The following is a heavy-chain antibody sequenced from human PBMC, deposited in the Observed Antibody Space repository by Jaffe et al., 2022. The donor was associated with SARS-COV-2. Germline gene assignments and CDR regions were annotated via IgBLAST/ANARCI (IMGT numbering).Heavy chain of an antibody. CDR3: ARGGFTVVAATFDY. D-gene: IGHD2-15*01. Sequence: QVQLQQWGAGLLKPSETLSLTCAVYGGSFSGYYWSWIRQPPGKGLEWIGEINHSGSTNYNPSLKSRVTISVDTSKNQFSLKLSSVTAADTAVYYCARGGFTVVAATFDYWGQGTLVTVSS. CDR1: GGSFSGYY. J-gene: IGHJ4*02. V-gene: IGHV4-34*01. CDR2: INHSGST.